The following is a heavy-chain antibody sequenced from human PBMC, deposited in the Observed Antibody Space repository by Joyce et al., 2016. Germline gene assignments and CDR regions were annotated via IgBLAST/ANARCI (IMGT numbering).Heavy chain of an antibody. CDR1: GYPFTSYG. J-gene: IGHJ4*02. CDR3: AKAPLYDSSGYPFDY. CDR2: IGAYKGNT. D-gene: IGHD3-22*01. Sequence: QVQLVQSGAEVKKPGASVKISCKGSGYPFTSYGISWVRQAPGQGLEWMGWIGAYKGNTKYAQKFQGRVTMTTDTSTRTAYMELRGLRSDDTAVYYCAKAPLYDSSGYPFDYWGQGTLVTVSS. V-gene: IGHV1-18*01.